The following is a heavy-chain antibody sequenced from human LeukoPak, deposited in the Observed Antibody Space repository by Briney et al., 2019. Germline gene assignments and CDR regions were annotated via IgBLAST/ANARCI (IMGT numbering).Heavy chain of an antibody. J-gene: IGHJ5*02. Sequence: SETLSPTCSVSGGSFSSYYWSWIRQPPGKGLEWLGYIYPSGSTNYNPSLRSRLTLSIDTSKSQFSLRLTSVPAADTAVYYCASNIDGSGNGDAWGQGILVTVSS. CDR1: GGSFSSYY. D-gene: IGHD3-10*01. CDR2: IYPSGST. V-gene: IGHV4-59*01. CDR3: ASNIDGSGNGDA.